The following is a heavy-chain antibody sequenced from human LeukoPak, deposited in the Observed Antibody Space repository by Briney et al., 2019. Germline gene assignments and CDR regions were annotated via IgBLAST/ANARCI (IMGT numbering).Heavy chain of an antibody. CDR1: GFTFSSYA. CDR2: ISGSGGST. D-gene: IGHD6-13*01. J-gene: IGHJ4*02. V-gene: IGHV3-23*01. Sequence: GGSLRLSCAASGFTFSSYAMSWVRQAPGKGLEWVSGISGSGGSTYYADSVKGRFTISRDNSKDTLYLQMNSLRAEDTAVYYCAKASSSSWPYYFDYWGQGTLVTVSS. CDR3: AKASSSSWPYYFDY.